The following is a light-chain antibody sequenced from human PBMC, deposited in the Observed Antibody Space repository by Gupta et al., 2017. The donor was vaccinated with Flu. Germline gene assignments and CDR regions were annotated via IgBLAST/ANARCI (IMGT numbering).Light chain of an antibody. CDR2: WAS. J-gene: IGKJ3*01. CDR3: QQYYTTPFT. V-gene: IGKV4-1*01. Sequence: DVVVTQSPDSLAVSLGGMATINCKSRQSVLYSPNEKNYLAWYQSKPGQPPKLPVYWASTRASGVADRFSGSGSGTDFTRTITSLQAEDVAVYYCQQYYTTPFTFGPGTKVDLK. CDR1: QSVLYSPNEKNY.